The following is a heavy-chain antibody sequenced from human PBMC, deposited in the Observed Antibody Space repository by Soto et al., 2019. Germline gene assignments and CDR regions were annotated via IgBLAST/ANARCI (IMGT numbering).Heavy chain of an antibody. D-gene: IGHD5-12*01. CDR3: VKGRYSGYDSTYFDY. Sequence: EVQLVESGGGLVQPGRSLRLSCATSGFTFDDFAMHWVRQAPGKGLEWVSGISWNSGSIDYADSVKGRFTISRDNAKNSLYLQMNSLRAEDTALYYCVKGRYSGYDSTYFDYWGQGSVVSVSS. CDR2: ISWNSGSI. J-gene: IGHJ4*02. CDR1: GFTFDDFA. V-gene: IGHV3-9*01.